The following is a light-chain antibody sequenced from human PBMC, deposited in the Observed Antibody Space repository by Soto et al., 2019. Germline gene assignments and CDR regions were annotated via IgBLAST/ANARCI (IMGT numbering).Light chain of an antibody. V-gene: IGKV1-5*03. J-gene: IGKJ4*01. CDR1: LSIGSW. CDR3: QQYNSYPLT. Sequence: DIQMTQSPSILSASVGDRVTITCRASLSIGSWLAWYQQKPGQAPNLLIYKASNLESGVPSRFSGSGSGTEFTLTISSLQPDDFATYYCQQYNSYPLTFGGGTKVEIK. CDR2: KAS.